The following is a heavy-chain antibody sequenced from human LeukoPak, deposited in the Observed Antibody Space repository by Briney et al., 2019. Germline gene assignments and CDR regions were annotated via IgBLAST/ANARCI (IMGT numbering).Heavy chain of an antibody. Sequence: GGSLRLSCAASGLTFRNAWMSWVRQAPGKGLEWVGRIKSKTDGGTVDYAPPVKGRFTISREDSRNTLSLEMNSLKTEDTAVYYCTTDPGDYEIYWGQGTLVTVSS. CDR2: IKSKTDGGTV. D-gene: IGHD4-17*01. V-gene: IGHV3-15*01. CDR3: TTDPGDYEIY. CDR1: GLTFRNAW. J-gene: IGHJ4*02.